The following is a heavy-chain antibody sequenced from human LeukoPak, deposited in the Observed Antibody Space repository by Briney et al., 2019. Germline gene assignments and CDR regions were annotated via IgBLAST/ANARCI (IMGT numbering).Heavy chain of an antibody. CDR2: ISYDGRNK. D-gene: IGHD2-15*01. CDR1: GFTFNNHD. V-gene: IGHV3-30*18. Sequence: GRSLRLSCAASGFTFNNHDTHWVRQAPGKGLEWVAGISYDGRNKYYADSVKGRFTISRDNSKNTLNLQMNSLRTEDTAVYYCAKPRDIDSWAFDVWGQGTMVTVS. CDR3: AKPRDIDSWAFDV. J-gene: IGHJ3*01.